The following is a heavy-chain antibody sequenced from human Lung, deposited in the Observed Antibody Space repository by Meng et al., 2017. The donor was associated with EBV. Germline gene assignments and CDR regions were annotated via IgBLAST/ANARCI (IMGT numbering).Heavy chain of an antibody. V-gene: IGHV4-59*08. Sequence: QVQRQESGPGLVKPSETLSLTCTVSGGSISTYYWSWIRQPPGKGLEWIGYIFYSGSTNYNPSLKSRVTISVDTSKNQFSLKLTSVTAADTAVYYCARHLYIMIRGYGFDPWGQGTLVTVSS. CDR3: ARHLYIMIRGYGFDP. J-gene: IGHJ5*02. CDR2: IFYSGST. D-gene: IGHD3-10*01. CDR1: GGSISTYY.